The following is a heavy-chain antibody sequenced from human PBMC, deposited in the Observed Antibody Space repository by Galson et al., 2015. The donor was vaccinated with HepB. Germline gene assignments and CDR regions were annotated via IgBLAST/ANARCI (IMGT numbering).Heavy chain of an antibody. J-gene: IGHJ6*02. CDR2: IKKDGSEK. CDR1: GFTLSNYW. V-gene: IGHV3-7*03. Sequence: SLRLSCAASGFTLSNYWMTWVRQAPGKGLEWVANIKKDGSEKYYLGSVKGRFTISRDNAENSLYLQMNSLRAEDTAVYYCTRGGDYAYYYYGMAVWGQGTTVTVYS. CDR3: TRGGDYAYYYYGMAV. D-gene: IGHD4-17*01.